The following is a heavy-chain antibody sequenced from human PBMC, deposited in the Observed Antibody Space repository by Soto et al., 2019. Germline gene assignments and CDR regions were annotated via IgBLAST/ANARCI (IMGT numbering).Heavy chain of an antibody. CDR2: INPDSGGT. V-gene: IGHV1-2*04. D-gene: IGHD5-12*01. CDR1: GYTFTGYY. J-gene: IGHJ4*02. Sequence: QVQLVQSGAEVKKPGASVKVSCKASGYTFTGYYMHWVRQAPGQGLEWMGWINPDSGGTNYEQKFQGWVTMTRDTSISTAYMELSRLSSDDTAVYYCARAGGYSGYDYGRTFDYWGQGTLVTVSS. CDR3: ARAGGYSGYDYGRTFDY.